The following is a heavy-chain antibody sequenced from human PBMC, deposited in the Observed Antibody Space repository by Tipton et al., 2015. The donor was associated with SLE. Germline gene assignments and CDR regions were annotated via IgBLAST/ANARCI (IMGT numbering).Heavy chain of an antibody. J-gene: IGHJ4*02. CDR1: GGSISSSSYY. CDR2: IYYSGST. D-gene: IGHD1-26*01. V-gene: IGHV4-39*07. Sequence: TLSLTCTVSGGSISSSSYYWGWIRQPPGKGLEWIGSIYYSGSTYYNPSLKSRVTISVDTSKNQFSLKLSSVTAADTAVYYCAREVGRPGFDYWGQGTLVTVSS. CDR3: AREVGRPGFDY.